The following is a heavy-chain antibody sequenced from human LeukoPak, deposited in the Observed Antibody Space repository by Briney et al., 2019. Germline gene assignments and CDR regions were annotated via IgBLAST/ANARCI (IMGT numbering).Heavy chain of an antibody. D-gene: IGHD1-26*01. V-gene: IGHV4-61*01. J-gene: IGHJ4*02. Sequence: PSETLSLTCTVSGGSISSRPYYWSWIRQPPGKGLEWIGYIYYSGSTNYNPSLKSRVTISVDTSKNQFSLKLSSVTAADTAVYYCARRASGGSYGYWGQGTLVTVSS. CDR2: IYYSGST. CDR1: GGSISSRPYY. CDR3: ARRASGGSYGY.